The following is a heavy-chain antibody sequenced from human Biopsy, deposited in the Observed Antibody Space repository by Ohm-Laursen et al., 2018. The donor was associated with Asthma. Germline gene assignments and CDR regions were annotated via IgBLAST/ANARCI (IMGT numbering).Heavy chain of an antibody. Sequence: VKISCKASGGTFSNYVFSWVRQAPGQGLEWMGGIIPMFGTTKYTQKFQARVSITADEATSTVYMELSSLRSEDTAVYYCARVLTTEEGDTWFDPWGQGTLVAVSS. CDR3: ARVLTTEEGDTWFDP. D-gene: IGHD4-11*01. CDR1: GGTFSNYV. J-gene: IGHJ5*02. CDR2: IIPMFGTT. V-gene: IGHV1-69*13.